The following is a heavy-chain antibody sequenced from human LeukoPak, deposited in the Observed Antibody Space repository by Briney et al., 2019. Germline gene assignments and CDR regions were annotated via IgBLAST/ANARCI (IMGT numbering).Heavy chain of an antibody. D-gene: IGHD3-9*01. V-gene: IGHV4-34*01. CDR2: INHSGST. CDR3: ARHLRYFDWFPDYFDY. CDR1: GGSFSGYY. J-gene: IGHJ4*02. Sequence: PSETLSLTCAVYGGSFSGYYWSWIRQPPGKGLEWIGEINHSGSTNYNPSLKSRVTISVDTSKNQFSLKLSSVTAADTAVYYCARHLRYFDWFPDYFDYWGQGTLVTVSS.